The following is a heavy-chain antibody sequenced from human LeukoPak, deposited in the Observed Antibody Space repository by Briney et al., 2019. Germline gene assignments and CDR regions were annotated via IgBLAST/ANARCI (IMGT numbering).Heavy chain of an antibody. J-gene: IGHJ5*02. V-gene: IGHV3-21*01. CDR3: ARGDIVVDDNWFDP. CDR2: ISSSSSYI. Sequence: GGSLRLSCAASGFTFSSYSMNWVRQAPGKGLEWVSSISSSSSYIYYADSVKGRFTISRDNAKNSLYLQMNSLRAEDTAVYYCARGDIVVDDNWFDPWGQGTLVTVSS. CDR1: GFTFSSYS. D-gene: IGHD2-15*01.